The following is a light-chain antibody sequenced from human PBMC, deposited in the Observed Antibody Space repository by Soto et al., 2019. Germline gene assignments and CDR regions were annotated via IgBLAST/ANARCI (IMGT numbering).Light chain of an antibody. CDR1: QSVGGC. CDR3: RQYETFSGT. CDR2: DAS. J-gene: IGKJ1*01. Sequence: SQMPQYPSTLSASVGDTVTVTCRASQSVGGCLAWYRQKPGEAPKLLIYDASALPRGVPSRFSGSGSGTKFTLTIASLQPDDFATYYCRQYETFSGTFGPGTKADIK. V-gene: IGKV1-5*01.